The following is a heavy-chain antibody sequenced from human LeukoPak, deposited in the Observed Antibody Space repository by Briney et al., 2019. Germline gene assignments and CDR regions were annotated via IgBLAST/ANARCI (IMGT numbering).Heavy chain of an antibody. J-gene: IGHJ5*02. CDR2: IYYSGST. CDR3: AKDYGDYSLA. V-gene: IGHV4-39*02. Sequence: SETLSLTCTVSGGSISSSSYYWGWIRQPPGKGLEWIGSIYYSGSTYYNPSLKSRVTISVDTSKNQFPLKLTSVTAADTAVYYCAKDYGDYSLAWGQGTLVTVSS. CDR1: GGSISSSSYY. D-gene: IGHD4-17*01.